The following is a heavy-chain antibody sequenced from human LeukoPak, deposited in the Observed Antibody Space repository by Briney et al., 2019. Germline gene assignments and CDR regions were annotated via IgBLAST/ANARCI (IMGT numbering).Heavy chain of an antibody. Sequence: ASVKVSXKVSGYTFTDYYMHWVQQAPGKGLEWMGLVDPEDGETIYAEKFQGRVTITADTSTGTAYMELSSLRSEDTAVYYCATGLQDYYGSGSYYNVGKVWGQGTLVTVSS. CDR3: ATGLQDYYGSGSYYNVGKV. CDR1: GYTFTDYY. V-gene: IGHV1-69-2*01. J-gene: IGHJ4*02. CDR2: VDPEDGET. D-gene: IGHD3-10*01.